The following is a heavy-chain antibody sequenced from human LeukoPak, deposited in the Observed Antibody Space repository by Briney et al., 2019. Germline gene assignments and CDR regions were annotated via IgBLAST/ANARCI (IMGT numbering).Heavy chain of an antibody. D-gene: IGHD3-22*01. J-gene: IGHJ5*02. CDR2: MNPNSGNT. CDR1: GYTFTSYD. Sequence: ASVKVSCKASGYTFTSYDINWVRQATGQGLEWMGWMNPNSGNTGYAQKFQGRVTMTRDTSISTAYMELSSLRSEDTAVYYCARANLGPHHDSSGYYVSVGFDPWGQGTLVTVSS. V-gene: IGHV1-8*01. CDR3: ARANLGPHHDSSGYYVSVGFDP.